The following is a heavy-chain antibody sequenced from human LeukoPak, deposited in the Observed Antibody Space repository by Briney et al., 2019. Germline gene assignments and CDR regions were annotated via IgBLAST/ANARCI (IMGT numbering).Heavy chain of an antibody. Sequence: PGGSLRLSCAASAFTFSNHAMSWVRQAPGKGLEWVSGIMSSGENTHYADSVKGRFSISRDNSKNTLSLQMNSLRVEDTAVYYCGKRLRSSSRRGYAPFDYWGQGTLVTVSS. J-gene: IGHJ4*02. CDR3: GKRLRSSSRRGYAPFDY. CDR2: IMSSGENT. CDR1: AFTFSNHA. D-gene: IGHD3-3*01. V-gene: IGHV3-23*01.